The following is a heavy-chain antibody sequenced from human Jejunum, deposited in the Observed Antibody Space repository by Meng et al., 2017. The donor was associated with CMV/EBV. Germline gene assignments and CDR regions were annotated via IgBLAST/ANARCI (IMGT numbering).Heavy chain of an antibody. J-gene: IGHJ4*02. V-gene: IGHV4-39*07. D-gene: IGHD3-22*01. CDR3: VRAASRHYDSSGFSGFFDY. CDR1: TSSYY. CDR2: IYHTGRT. Sequence: TSSYYWGWIRQTPGRGLEWIGSIYHTGRTYDNPSLKSRVTISIDTSRSQFSLKLTSVTAADTAIYYCVRAASRHYDSSGFSGFFDYWGQGSMVTVSS.